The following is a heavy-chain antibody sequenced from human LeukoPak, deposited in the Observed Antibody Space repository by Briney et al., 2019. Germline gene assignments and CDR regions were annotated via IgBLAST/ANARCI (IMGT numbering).Heavy chain of an antibody. Sequence: GGSLRLSCAASGFTFSSYAMHWVRQAPGKGLEWVAVISYDGSNKYYADSVKGRFTISRDNSKNSLYLQMNSLRAEDTALYYCAKDRETYYYDSSGYSRLSGYDAFDIWGQGTMVTVSS. CDR2: ISYDGSNK. D-gene: IGHD3-22*01. CDR3: AKDRETYYYDSSGYSRLSGYDAFDI. J-gene: IGHJ3*02. V-gene: IGHV3-30-3*01. CDR1: GFTFSSYA.